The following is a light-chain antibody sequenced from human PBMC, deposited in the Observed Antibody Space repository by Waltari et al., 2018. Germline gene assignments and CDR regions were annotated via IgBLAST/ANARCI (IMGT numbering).Light chain of an antibody. J-gene: IGKJ4*01. CDR3: LQAYAYPLT. Sequence: AIQMTQSPSSLSASVGDRVPITCRASQGITNELGWYQQKPGKAAKLLIYAASNLQSGVPSRFSGRGSGTDFTLTISSLQPEDCATYYCLQAYAYPLTFGGGTKVEIK. V-gene: IGKV1-6*01. CDR2: AAS. CDR1: QGITNE.